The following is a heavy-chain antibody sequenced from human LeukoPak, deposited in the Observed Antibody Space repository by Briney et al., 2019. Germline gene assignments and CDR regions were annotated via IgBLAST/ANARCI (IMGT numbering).Heavy chain of an antibody. D-gene: IGHD3-22*01. Sequence: PGRSLRLSCAASGFTFSSYAMHWVRQAPGKGLEWVAVISYDGSNKCYADSVKGRFTISRDNSKNTLYLQMNSLRAEDTAVYYCASLGGYYYDSSGPSPWFDPWGQGTLVTVSS. CDR1: GFTFSSYA. J-gene: IGHJ5*02. V-gene: IGHV3-30*04. CDR3: ASLGGYYYDSSGPSPWFDP. CDR2: ISYDGSNK.